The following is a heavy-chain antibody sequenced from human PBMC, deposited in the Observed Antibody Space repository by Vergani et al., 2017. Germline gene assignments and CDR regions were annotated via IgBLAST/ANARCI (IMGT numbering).Heavy chain of an antibody. CDR3: ARGHDSSGYYYDY. Sequence: QVQLQESGPGLVKPTQTLSLTCTVTGGSINCTNYYWSWIRQPAGKGLEWIGRIHTSGSTNYNPPLKSRVTMSEDTSKNQFSLNLTAVTAADTAVYYCARGHDSSGYYYDYWGQGTLVTVSS. D-gene: IGHD3-22*01. V-gene: IGHV4-61*02. J-gene: IGHJ4*02. CDR2: IHTSGST. CDR1: GGSINCTNYY.